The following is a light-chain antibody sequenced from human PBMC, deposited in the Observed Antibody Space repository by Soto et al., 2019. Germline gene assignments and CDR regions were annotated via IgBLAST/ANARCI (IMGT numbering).Light chain of an antibody. V-gene: IGKV3D-20*01. CDR1: QRVSGGF. Sequence: DIVLTQSPATLSLSPGERATLYCGASQRVSGGFLAWYQQKPGLAPRLILYDTSFRATGIPDRFSGSWSGTDFTLTISRLDPEDFAVYYCQQYGSSASFGQGTKVDIK. CDR2: DTS. J-gene: IGKJ1*01. CDR3: QQYGSSAS.